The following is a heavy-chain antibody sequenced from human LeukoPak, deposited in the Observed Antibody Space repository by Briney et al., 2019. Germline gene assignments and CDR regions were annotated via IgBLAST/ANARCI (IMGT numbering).Heavy chain of an antibody. CDR3: ARSGYSSSWPKYFDY. CDR2: IKQDGSEK. Sequence: GGSLRLSCAASGFTFSSYWMSWVRQAPGKGLEWEANIKQDGSEKYYVDSVKGRFTISRDNAKNSLYLQMNSLRAEDTAVYYCARSGYSSSWPKYFDYSGQGTLVTVSS. V-gene: IGHV3-7*01. J-gene: IGHJ4*02. D-gene: IGHD6-13*01. CDR1: GFTFSSYW.